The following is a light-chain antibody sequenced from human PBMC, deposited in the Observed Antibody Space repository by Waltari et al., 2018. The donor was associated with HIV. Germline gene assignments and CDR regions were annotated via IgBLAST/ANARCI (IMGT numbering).Light chain of an antibody. V-gene: IGKV3-15*01. CDR3: QQYGNWPPIT. CDR1: QSVGSN. Sequence: EVVMTQSPATLSVSPGERVTLPCRASQSVGSNLAWYQQKPGQAPRLLIFTASNRDSGIPARFSGSGSGTEFTLTISSVQSEDSAIYYCQQYGNWPPITFGQGTRLEIK. CDR2: TAS. J-gene: IGKJ5*01.